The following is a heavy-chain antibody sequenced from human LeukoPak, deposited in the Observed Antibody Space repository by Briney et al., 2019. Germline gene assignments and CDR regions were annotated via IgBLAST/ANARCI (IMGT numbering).Heavy chain of an antibody. CDR1: GGSFSSYY. V-gene: IGHV4-34*01. CDR2: INHSGST. CDR3: AQTLEVPTITVHY. Sequence: SETLSLTCTFYGGSFSSYYWSWVRQPPGKGLEWIGEINHSGSTTYNPSLRSRVTISVDTSKKHFSLKLTPVTAADTAVYFCAQTLEVPTITVHYWGQGTLVTVSS. D-gene: IGHD2-8*02. J-gene: IGHJ4*02.